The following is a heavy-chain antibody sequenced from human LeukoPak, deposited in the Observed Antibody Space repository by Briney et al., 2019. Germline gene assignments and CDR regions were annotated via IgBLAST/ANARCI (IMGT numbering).Heavy chain of an antibody. CDR1: GVSISSKNW. CDR3: AKIVGYGSEYYYYYMDV. D-gene: IGHD3-10*01. CDR2: IHHSGST. J-gene: IGHJ6*03. V-gene: IGHV4-4*02. Sequence: SGTLSLTCAVSGVSISSKNWWSWVRQPPGKGLEWIGEIHHSGSTNYKPSLKSRVTISIDQSKNQFSLRLSSVTAADTAVYYCAKIVGYGSEYYYYYMDVWGKGTTVTVSS.